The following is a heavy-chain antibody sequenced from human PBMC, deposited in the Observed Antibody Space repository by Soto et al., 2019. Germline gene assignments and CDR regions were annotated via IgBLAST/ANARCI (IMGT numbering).Heavy chain of an antibody. V-gene: IGHV1-46*03. J-gene: IGHJ1*01. CDR1: GYTFTSYY. D-gene: IGHD5-18*01. CDR2: INPSGGST. Sequence: ASVKVSCKASGYTFTSYYTHWVRQAPGQGLEWMGIINPSGGSTSYAQKFQGRVTMTRDTSTSTVYMELSSLRSEDTAVYYCARDREGGYSYGSFQHWGQGTLVTVS. CDR3: ARDREGGYSYGSFQH.